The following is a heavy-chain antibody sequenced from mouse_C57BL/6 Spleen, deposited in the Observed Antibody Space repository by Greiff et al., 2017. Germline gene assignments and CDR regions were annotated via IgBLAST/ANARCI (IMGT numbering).Heavy chain of an antibody. J-gene: IGHJ1*03. CDR1: GFTFSDYG. CDR2: ISNLAYSI. D-gene: IGHD1-1*01. Sequence: EVKLVESGGGLVQPGGSLKLSCAASGFTFSDYGMAWVRQAPRKGPEWVAFISNLAYSIYYADTVTGRFTISRENAKNTLYLEMSSLRSEDTAMYYGARITTVVATGYFDVWGTGTTVTVSS. V-gene: IGHV5-15*01. CDR3: ARITTVVATGYFDV.